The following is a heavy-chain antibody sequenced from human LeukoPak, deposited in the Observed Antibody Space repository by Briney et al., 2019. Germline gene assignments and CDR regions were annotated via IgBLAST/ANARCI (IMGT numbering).Heavy chain of an antibody. CDR1: GGSISSYY. CDR3: ARRGAGIDY. CDR2: INHSGST. V-gene: IGHV4-34*01. D-gene: IGHD6-19*01. Sequence: SETLSLTCTVSGGSISSYYWSWIRQPPGKGLEWIGEINHSGSTNYNPSLKSRVTISVDTSKNQFSLKLSSVTAADTAVYCCARRGAGIDYWGQGTLVTVSS. J-gene: IGHJ4*02.